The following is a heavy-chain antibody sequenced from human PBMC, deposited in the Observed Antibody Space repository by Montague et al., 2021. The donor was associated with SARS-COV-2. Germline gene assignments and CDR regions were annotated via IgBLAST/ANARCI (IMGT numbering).Heavy chain of an antibody. J-gene: IGHJ6*02. CDR2: IYYNGST. V-gene: IGHV4-59*08. Sequence: TLSLTCTVSGGSISSYHWSWIRQPPGKGLEWIGYIYYNGSTNYNPSLKSRVTISVDTSNNQFSLKLTSVTAADAAVYYCARLGAGGNYYRSYYYALDVWGQGTTVTVSS. CDR1: GGSISSYH. CDR3: ARLGAGGNYYRSYYYALDV. D-gene: IGHD1-26*01.